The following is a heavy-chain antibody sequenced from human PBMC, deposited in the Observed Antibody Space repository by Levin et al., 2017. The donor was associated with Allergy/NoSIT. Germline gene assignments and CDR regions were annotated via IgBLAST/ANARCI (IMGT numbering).Heavy chain of an antibody. V-gene: IGHV3-48*03. CDR2: ISSTGSTI. Sequence: GESLKISCAASGFTFSSYEMNWVRRAPGKGLEWVSYISSTGSTIYSAYSVKGRFTISRDNAKNSLYLHMNSLRAEDTAVYYCARQLGNFWSGYNYFDYWGQGTLVTVSS. CDR3: ARQLGNFWSGYNYFDY. J-gene: IGHJ4*02. D-gene: IGHD3-3*01. CDR1: GFTFSSYE.